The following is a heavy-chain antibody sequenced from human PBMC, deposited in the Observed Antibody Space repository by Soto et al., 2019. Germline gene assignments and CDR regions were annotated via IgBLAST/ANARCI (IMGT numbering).Heavy chain of an antibody. V-gene: IGHV4-59*01. D-gene: IGHD7-27*01. J-gene: IGHJ6*03. CDR1: GGSISSYY. Sequence: SETLSLTCTVSGGSISSYYWSWIRQPPGKGLEWIGYIYYSGSTNYNPSLKSRVTISVDTSKNQFSLKLSSVTAADTAVYYCARAWASYYYYYMDVWGKGTTVTGSS. CDR3: ARAWASYYYYYMDV. CDR2: IYYSGST.